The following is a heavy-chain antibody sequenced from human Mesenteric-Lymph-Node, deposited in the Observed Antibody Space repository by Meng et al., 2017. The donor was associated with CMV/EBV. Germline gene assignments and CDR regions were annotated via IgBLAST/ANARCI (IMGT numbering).Heavy chain of an antibody. J-gene: IGHJ4*02. Sequence: GESLKISCAASGFTFSSYGMHWVRQAPGKGLEWVAFIRYDGSNKYYADSVKGRFTISRDNSKNTLYLQMNSLRAEDTAVYYCAKDQYSSSWLYYFDYWGQGTLVTVSS. V-gene: IGHV3-30*02. CDR2: IRYDGSNK. CDR3: AKDQYSSSWLYYFDY. CDR1: GFTFSSYG. D-gene: IGHD6-13*01.